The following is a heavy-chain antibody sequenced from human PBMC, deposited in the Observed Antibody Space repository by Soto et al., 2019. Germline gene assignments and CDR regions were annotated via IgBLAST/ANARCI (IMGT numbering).Heavy chain of an antibody. CDR1: GYTFTSYG. Sequence: QVQLVQSGAEVKKPGASVKVSCKASGYTFTSYGISWVRQAPGQGLEWMGWINPYNGNTNYAQKLQGRVTMTTDTSTNTDYMELRSLRYDDTAVYYCARDWFGIDYWGQGPLVTVSS. D-gene: IGHD3-16*01. J-gene: IGHJ4*02. V-gene: IGHV1-18*01. CDR2: INPYNGNT. CDR3: ARDWFGIDY.